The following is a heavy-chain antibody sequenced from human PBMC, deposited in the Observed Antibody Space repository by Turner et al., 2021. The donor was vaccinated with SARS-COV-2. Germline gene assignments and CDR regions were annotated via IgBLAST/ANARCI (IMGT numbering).Heavy chain of an antibody. Sequence: QVQLQESGPGLVKPSQTLSLTCTLSGGSIHSDGNHWSWIRQFPGKDLEWMGYVSSIGGTYYNPSLKSRVTMLVDTSKNQISLRLTSVTAADTAVDYCARETFDSSCRSDGFDLWGQGTMVTVSS. J-gene: IGHJ3*01. CDR1: GGSIHSDGNH. D-gene: IGHD3-16*02. CDR3: ARETFDSSCRSDGFDL. V-gene: IGHV4-31*03. CDR2: VSSIGGT.